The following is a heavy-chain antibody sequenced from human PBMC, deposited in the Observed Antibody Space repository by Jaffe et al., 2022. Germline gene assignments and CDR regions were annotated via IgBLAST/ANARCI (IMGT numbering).Heavy chain of an antibody. CDR3: ARRDSGNYFIDY. V-gene: IGHV4-38-2*01. D-gene: IGHD1-26*01. CDR1: GYSISSGYY. Sequence: QVQLQESGPGLVKPSETLSLTCAVSGYSISSGYYWGWIRQPPGKGLEWIGSISYSGDAYYNPSLKGRVTISRDTSKNQFSLKMNSVTATDTAVYFCARRDSGNYFIDYWGQGTLVTVSS. CDR2: ISYSGDA. J-gene: IGHJ4*02.